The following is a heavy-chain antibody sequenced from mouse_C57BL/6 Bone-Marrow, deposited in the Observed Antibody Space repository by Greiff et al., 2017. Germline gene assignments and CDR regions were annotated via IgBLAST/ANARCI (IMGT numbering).Heavy chain of an antibody. CDR3: ARDGYLFAY. V-gene: IGHV1-69*01. CDR1: GYTFTSYW. D-gene: IGHD2-3*01. Sequence: VQLQQPGAELVMPGASVKLSCKASGYTFTSYWMHWVKQRPGQGLEWIGEIAPSDSYTNYHQKFKGKSTLTVDKSSSTAYMQRIILTSEDSAVYYCARDGYLFAYWGQGTLVTVSA. J-gene: IGHJ3*01. CDR2: IAPSDSYT.